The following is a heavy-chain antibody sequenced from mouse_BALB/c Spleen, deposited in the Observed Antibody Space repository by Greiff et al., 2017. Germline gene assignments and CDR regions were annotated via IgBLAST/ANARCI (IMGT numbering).Heavy chain of an antibody. CDR3: ARSRGNYDGDY. CDR1: GFTFSSFG. CDR2: ISSGSSTI. D-gene: IGHD2-1*01. V-gene: IGHV5-17*02. J-gene: IGHJ4*01. Sequence: EVKLMESGGGLVQPGGSRKLSCAASGFTFSSFGMHWVRQAPEKGLEWVAYISSGSSTIYYADTVKGRFTISRDNPKNTLFLQMTSLRSEDTAMYYCARSRGNYDGDYWGQGTSVTVSS.